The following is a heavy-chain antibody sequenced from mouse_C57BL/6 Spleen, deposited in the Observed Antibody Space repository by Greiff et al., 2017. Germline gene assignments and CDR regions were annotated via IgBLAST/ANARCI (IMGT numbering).Heavy chain of an antibody. J-gene: IGHJ1*03. Sequence: VQLQQPGTELVKPGASVKLSCKASGYTFTSYWMHWVKQRPGQGLEWIGNINPSNGGTNYNEKFKSKATLTVDKSSSPAYMQLSSLTSEDSAVYYCARGIYYYGSSHWYFDVWGTGTTVTVSS. CDR3: ARGIYYYGSSHWYFDV. CDR2: INPSNGGT. CDR1: GYTFTSYW. D-gene: IGHD1-1*01. V-gene: IGHV1-53*01.